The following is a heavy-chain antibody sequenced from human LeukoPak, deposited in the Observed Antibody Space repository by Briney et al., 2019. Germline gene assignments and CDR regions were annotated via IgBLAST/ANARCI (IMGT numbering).Heavy chain of an antibody. Sequence: GGSLRLSCAASGFTFSSYDMHWVRQATGKGLEWVSAIGTAGDTYYPGSVKGRFTISRENAKNSLYLQMNSLRAGDTAVYYCARDDNWNYEDYWGQGTLVTVSS. CDR3: ARDDNWNYEDY. CDR1: GFTFSSYD. V-gene: IGHV3-13*01. D-gene: IGHD1-7*01. CDR2: IGTAGDT. J-gene: IGHJ4*02.